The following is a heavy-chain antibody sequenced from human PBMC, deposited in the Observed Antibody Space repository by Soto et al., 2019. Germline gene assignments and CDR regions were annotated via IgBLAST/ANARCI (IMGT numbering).Heavy chain of an antibody. CDR2: ISAYNGNT. CDR1: GYTFTSYG. D-gene: IGHD3-10*01. J-gene: IGHJ5*02. CDR3: ARVSGSGSKRETWFDP. V-gene: IGHV1-18*01. Sequence: QVQLVQSGAEVKKPGASVKVSCKASGYTFTSYGISWVRQAPGQGLEWMGWISAYNGNTNYAQKLQGRVTMTTDTSTSTAYKELRSLRSADTAVYYCARVSGSGSKRETWFDPWGQGTLVTVSS.